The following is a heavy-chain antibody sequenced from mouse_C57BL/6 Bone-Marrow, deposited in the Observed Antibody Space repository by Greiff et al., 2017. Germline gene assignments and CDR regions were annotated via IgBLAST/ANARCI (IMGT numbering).Heavy chain of an antibody. V-gene: IGHV1-63*01. J-gene: IGHJ1*03. CDR2: IYPGGGYT. D-gene: IGHD1-1*01. CDR3: AREGNNGYWYFDV. CDR1: GYTFTNYW. Sequence: VKLVESGAELVRPGTSVKMSCKASGYTFTNYWIGWAKQRPGHGLEWIGDIYPGGGYTNYNEKFKGKATLTAEQSSSTAYMQFSSLTSEDSAIYYCAREGNNGYWYFDVWGTGTTVTVSS.